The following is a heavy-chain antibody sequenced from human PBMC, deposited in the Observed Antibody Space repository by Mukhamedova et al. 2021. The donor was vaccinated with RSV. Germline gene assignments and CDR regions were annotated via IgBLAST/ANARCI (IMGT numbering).Heavy chain of an antibody. Sequence: GKGLVWVSRINSDGSSTSYADSVKGRFTISRDNAKNTLYLQMNSLRAEDTAVYYCAREGWGSYRYSFDYWGPGTRVTVSS. CDR2: INSDGSST. CDR3: AREGWGSYRYSFDY. J-gene: IGHJ4*02. D-gene: IGHD3-16*02. V-gene: IGHV3-74*01.